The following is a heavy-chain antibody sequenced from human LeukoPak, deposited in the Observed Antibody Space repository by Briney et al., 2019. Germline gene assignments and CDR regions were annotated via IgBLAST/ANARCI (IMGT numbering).Heavy chain of an antibody. V-gene: IGHV4-4*02. CDR2: IYHSGST. Sequence: SETLSLTCAVSGDSISSSNWWSWVRQPPGKGLEWIGEIYHSGSTNYNPSLRSRVTISLDKSKNHFSLKLSSVTAADTAVYYCARAKDSSSWSPGNWFGPWGQGTLVTVSS. CDR1: GDSISSSNW. CDR3: ARAKDSSSWSPGNWFGP. D-gene: IGHD6-13*01. J-gene: IGHJ5*02.